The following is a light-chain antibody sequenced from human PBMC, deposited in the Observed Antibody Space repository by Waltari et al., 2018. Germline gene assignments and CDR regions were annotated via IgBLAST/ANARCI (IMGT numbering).Light chain of an antibody. CDR3: AAWDHNLGNYV. Sequence: QSVLPQPPSASGTPGQRVTISCSGNSSNVGSIYVYWYKQLPGTAPKLRIYRDNQRPSGVPDRFSGSKSGTSASLAISGLRSEDEADYYCAAWDHNLGNYVFGTGTKVTVL. V-gene: IGLV1-47*01. CDR1: SSNVGSIY. J-gene: IGLJ1*01. CDR2: RDN.